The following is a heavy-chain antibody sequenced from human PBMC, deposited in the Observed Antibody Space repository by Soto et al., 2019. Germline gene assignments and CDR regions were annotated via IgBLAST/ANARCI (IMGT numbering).Heavy chain of an antibody. CDR2: IYYSGST. D-gene: IGHD3-10*01. Sequence: SETLSLTCTVSGGSISSSSYYWGWIRQPPGKGLEWIGSIYYSGSTYYNPSLKSRVTISVDTSKNQFSLKLSSVTAADTAVYYCARCSDWFGELLSAPYYYYGMDVWGQGTTVTVSS. CDR3: ARCSDWFGELLSAPYYYYGMDV. V-gene: IGHV4-39*01. CDR1: GGSISSSSYY. J-gene: IGHJ6*02.